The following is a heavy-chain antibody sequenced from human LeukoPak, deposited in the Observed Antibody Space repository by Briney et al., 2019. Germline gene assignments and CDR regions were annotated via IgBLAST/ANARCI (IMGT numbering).Heavy chain of an antibody. Sequence: PSETLSLTCAVYGGSFSGYYWSWIRQPPGKGLEWIGEINHSGSTNYNPSLKSRVTISVDTSKNQFSLKLSSVTAADTAVYYCARDLGYYGSGSPSNWFDPWGQGTLVTVSS. J-gene: IGHJ5*02. CDR2: INHSGST. CDR1: GGSFSGYY. D-gene: IGHD3-10*01. CDR3: ARDLGYYGSGSPSNWFDP. V-gene: IGHV4-34*01.